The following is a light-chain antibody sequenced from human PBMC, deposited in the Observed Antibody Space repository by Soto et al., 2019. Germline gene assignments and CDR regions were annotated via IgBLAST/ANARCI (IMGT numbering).Light chain of an antibody. CDR2: NDG. V-gene: IGLV3-21*04. CDR1: NIGGKS. CDR3: QVWGSNADPYVV. J-gene: IGLJ2*01. Sequence: SYELTQPPSVSVAPGETATITCGGDNIGGKSVHWYQRKPGQAPLLIIYNDGDRPSGIPERFSGSNSGNTATLTVSRVEAGDEADSYCQVWGSNADPYVVFGGGTKLTVL.